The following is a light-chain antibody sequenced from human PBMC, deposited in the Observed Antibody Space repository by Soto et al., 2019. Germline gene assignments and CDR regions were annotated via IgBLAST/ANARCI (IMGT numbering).Light chain of an antibody. CDR3: LSFDSSLSVV. CDR1: SSYIGAGYD. V-gene: IGLV1-40*01. J-gene: IGLJ2*01. CDR2: GNT. Sequence: QSVLTQPPSVSGAPGPRVTISCTGSSSYIGAGYDVHWYQQLPGRAPKLLIYGNTNRPSGVPDRFSGSKSGTSASLAITGLQAEDEADYYCLSFDSSLSVVFGGGTKLTVL.